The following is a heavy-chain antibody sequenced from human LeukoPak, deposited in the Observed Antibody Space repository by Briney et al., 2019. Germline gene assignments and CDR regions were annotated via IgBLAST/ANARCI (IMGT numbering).Heavy chain of an antibody. CDR3: ARVAQYYYDSSGYYYY. D-gene: IGHD3-22*01. J-gene: IGHJ4*02. V-gene: IGHV4-34*01. Sequence: SETLSLTCAVYGGSFSGYYWSWIRQPPGKGLEWIGEINHSGSTNYNPSLKSRVTISVDTSKNQFFLKLSSVTAADTAVYYCARVAQYYYDSSGYYYYWGQGTLVTVSS. CDR1: GGSFSGYY. CDR2: INHSGST.